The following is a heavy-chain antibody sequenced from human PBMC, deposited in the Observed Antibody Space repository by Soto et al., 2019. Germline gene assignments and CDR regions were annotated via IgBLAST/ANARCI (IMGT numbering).Heavy chain of an antibody. V-gene: IGHV6-1*01. CDR1: EDSVSRNSAG. CDR2: TYYRSKWYN. J-gene: IGHJ6*02. D-gene: IGHD6-13*01. Sequence: SQTLSLTCAISEDSVSRNSAGWNWIRQSPSRGLEWLGRTYYRSKWYNDYAVSVKSRITINPDTSKNQFSLQLNSVTPEDTAVCYCARDSSSWEYYYYGMDVWGQGTTVTVSS. CDR3: ARDSSSWEYYYYGMDV.